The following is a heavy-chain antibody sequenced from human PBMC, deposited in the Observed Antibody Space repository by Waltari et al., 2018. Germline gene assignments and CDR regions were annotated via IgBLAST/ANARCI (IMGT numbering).Heavy chain of an antibody. CDR1: GYTFTGYY. J-gene: IGHJ4*02. CDR3: ARARVVVSTFDY. CDR2: INPNSGGT. Sequence: QVQLVQSEGEGKKPGASGKVSCKASGYTFTGYYMHWCRQAPGHGLEWMGWINPNSGGTTYAQKFQGRVTITRDPSIRTAYMELSRLRSDDPAVYYCARARVVVSTFDYWGQGTLVTVSS. V-gene: IGHV1-2*02. D-gene: IGHD3-22*01.